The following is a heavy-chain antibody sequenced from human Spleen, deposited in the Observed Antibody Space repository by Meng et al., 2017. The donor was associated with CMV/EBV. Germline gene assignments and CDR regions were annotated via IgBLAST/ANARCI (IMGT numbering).Heavy chain of an antibody. V-gene: IGHV1-2*02. CDR3: ASPGGYSGYVVAKRPSYYYGMDV. CDR2: INPNSGGT. D-gene: IGHD5-12*01. J-gene: IGHJ6*02. Sequence: ASVKVSCKASGYTFIAYYIHWVRQAPGQGLEWMGWINPNSGGTNLSQQFQGRVTMTRDTSISTAYMELSSLRSDDTAVYYCASPGGYSGYVVAKRPSYYYGMDVWGQGTTVTVSS. CDR1: GYTFIAYY.